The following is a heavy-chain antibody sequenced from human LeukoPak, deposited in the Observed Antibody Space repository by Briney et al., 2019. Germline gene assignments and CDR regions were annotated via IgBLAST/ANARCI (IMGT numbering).Heavy chain of an antibody. J-gene: IGHJ4*02. D-gene: IGHD3-3*01. CDR3: ARRGLDYDFWSGYYTGYYFDY. V-gene: IGHV4-34*01. CDR1: GGSISSYY. CDR2: INHSGST. Sequence: PSETLSLTCTVSGGSISSYYWSWIRQPPGKGLEWIGEINHSGSTNYNPSLKSRVTTSVDTSKNQFSLKLSSVTAADTAVYYCARRGLDYDFWSGYYTGYYFDYWGQGTLVTVSS.